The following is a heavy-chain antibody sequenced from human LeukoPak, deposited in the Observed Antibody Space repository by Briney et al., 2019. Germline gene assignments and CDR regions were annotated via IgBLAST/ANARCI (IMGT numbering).Heavy chain of an antibody. J-gene: IGHJ4*02. CDR2: IRSKAYGGTT. Sequence: GRSLRLSCATSGFTFGDHAMNWVRQAPGKGLGWVGFIRSKAYGGTTDYAASVKGRFTISRDDSKSIAYLQMNSLKTEDTAVYYCTYDSSGYSYYFDYWGQGTLVTVSS. D-gene: IGHD3-22*01. V-gene: IGHV3-49*04. CDR3: TYDSSGYSYYFDY. CDR1: GFTFGDHA.